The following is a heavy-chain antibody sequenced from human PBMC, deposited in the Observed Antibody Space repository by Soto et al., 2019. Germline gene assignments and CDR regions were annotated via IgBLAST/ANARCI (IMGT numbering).Heavy chain of an antibody. D-gene: IGHD6-6*01. V-gene: IGHV1-2*04. J-gene: IGHJ3*02. CDR2: INPNSGGT. CDR1: GYTFTGYY. Sequence: GASVKVSCQASGYTFTGYYMHWVRQAPGQGLEWMGWINPNSGGTNYAQKFQGWVTMTRDTSISTAYMELSRLRSDDTAVYYCARGGRAARAAFDIWGQGTMVTVSS. CDR3: ARGGRAARAAFDI.